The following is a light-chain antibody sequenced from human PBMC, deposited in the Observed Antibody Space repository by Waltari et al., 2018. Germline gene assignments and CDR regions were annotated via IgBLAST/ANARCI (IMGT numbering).Light chain of an antibody. CDR1: QTILYSSSNKNY. Sequence: DIVMTQSPDSLTVSLGERATINCKSSQTILYSSSNKNYLAWYQQKPRQPPKLLIYWESTRESGVPDRFSGTGSGTDFTLTISRLQAEDVAVYYCQQYNNWPLTFGPGTKVDIK. CDR3: QQYNNWPLT. J-gene: IGKJ3*01. V-gene: IGKV4-1*01. CDR2: WES.